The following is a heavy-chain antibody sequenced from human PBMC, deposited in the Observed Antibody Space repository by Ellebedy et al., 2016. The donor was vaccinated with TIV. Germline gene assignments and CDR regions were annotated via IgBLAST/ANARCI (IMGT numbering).Heavy chain of an antibody. Sequence: GGSLRLSXTVSGFDFSDYSMSWIRQAPGKGLEWLTFISATDDYTDSADSVKGRFNIYRDNSKSSLYLQMNSLRAEDTAYYYCARVWRGGARGYSFDIWGQGTVVTVSS. D-gene: IGHD5-18*01. V-gene: IGHV3-11*03. CDR3: ARVWRGGARGYSFDI. CDR2: ISATDDYT. J-gene: IGHJ3*02. CDR1: GFDFSDYS.